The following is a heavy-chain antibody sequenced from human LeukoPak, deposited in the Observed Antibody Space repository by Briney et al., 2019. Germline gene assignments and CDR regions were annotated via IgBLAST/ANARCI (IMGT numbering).Heavy chain of an antibody. D-gene: IGHD5-18*01. Sequence: GGSLRLSCAASGFTFSSYAMSWVRQAPGKGLEWVSAISGSGGSTYYADSVKGRFTISRDNSKNTLYLQMNSLRAEDTAVYYCAKGYSYGYDEGHLDYWGQGTLVTVSS. V-gene: IGHV3-23*01. J-gene: IGHJ4*02. CDR2: ISGSGGST. CDR3: AKGYSYGYDEGHLDY. CDR1: GFTFSSYA.